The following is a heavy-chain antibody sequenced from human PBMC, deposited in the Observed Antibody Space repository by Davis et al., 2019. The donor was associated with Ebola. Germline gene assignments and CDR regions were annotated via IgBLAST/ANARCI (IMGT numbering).Heavy chain of an antibody. D-gene: IGHD2-8*01. CDR1: GFTFSSYS. CDR3: ARGTYPLYYYGMDV. Sequence: GESLKISCAASGFTFSSYSMNWVRQAPGKGLEWVSYISSSGSTIYYADSVKGRFTISRDNAKNSLYLQMNSLRAEDTAVYYCARGTYPLYYYGMDVWGQGTTVTVSS. J-gene: IGHJ6*02. CDR2: ISSSGSTI. V-gene: IGHV3-48*04.